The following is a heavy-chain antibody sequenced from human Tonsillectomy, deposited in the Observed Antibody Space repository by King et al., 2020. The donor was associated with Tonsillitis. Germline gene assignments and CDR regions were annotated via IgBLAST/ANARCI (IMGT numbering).Heavy chain of an antibody. J-gene: IGHJ4*02. CDR1: GGSISSYY. CDR3: ARGGIAAAPL. D-gene: IGHD6-13*01. V-gene: IGHV4-59*01. Sequence: VQLQESGPGLVKPSETLSLTCTVSGGSISSYYWSWIRQPPGKGLEWIGYIYYSGSTNYNPSLKSRVTISVDTSKNQFSLKLSSVTAADTAVYYCARGGIAAAPLWGQGTLVTVSS. CDR2: IYYSGST.